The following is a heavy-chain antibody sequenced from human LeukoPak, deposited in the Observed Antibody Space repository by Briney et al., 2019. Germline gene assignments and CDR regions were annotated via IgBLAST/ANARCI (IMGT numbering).Heavy chain of an antibody. V-gene: IGHV4-59*01. CDR3: TRGNAN. CDR1: GGSINSYY. CDR2: ITYSGST. J-gene: IGHJ4*02. Sequence: SETLSLTCTVSGGSINSYYWSWIRQPPGKGLEWIGYITYSGSTNYNPSLKSRVTISVDTSKNQFFLKLSSVTAADTALYYCTRGNANWGQGTLVTVSS.